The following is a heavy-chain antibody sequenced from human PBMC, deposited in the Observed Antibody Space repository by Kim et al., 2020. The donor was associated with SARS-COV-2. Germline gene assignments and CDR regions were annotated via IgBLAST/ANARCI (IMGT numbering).Heavy chain of an antibody. CDR3: VREAGDARVPYSFDS. J-gene: IGHJ4*02. D-gene: IGHD7-27*01. CDR1: GDSLTSDKYY. Sequence: SETLSLTCAVSGDSLTSDKYYWGWVRQSPGKGLEWIANIYYIGSTFYNPYLRSRVTISLDTSKSQFSLEVNSVTASDTAIYYCVREAGDARVPYSFDSWGPGTLVTVSS. CDR2: IYYIGST. V-gene: IGHV4-39*07.